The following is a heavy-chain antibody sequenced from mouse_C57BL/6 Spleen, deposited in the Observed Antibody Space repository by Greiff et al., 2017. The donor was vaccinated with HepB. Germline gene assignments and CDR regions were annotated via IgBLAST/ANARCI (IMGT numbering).Heavy chain of an antibody. J-gene: IGHJ3*01. V-gene: IGHV1-61*01. Sequence: QVQLKQSGAELVRPGASVKLSCKASGYTFTDYYINWVKQRPGQGLEWIGNIYPSDSETHYNQKFKDKATLTVDKSSSTAYMQLSSLTSEDSAVYYCARKELGRFAYWGQGTLVTVSA. CDR3: ARKELGRFAY. CDR1: GYTFTDYY. D-gene: IGHD4-1*01. CDR2: IYPSDSET.